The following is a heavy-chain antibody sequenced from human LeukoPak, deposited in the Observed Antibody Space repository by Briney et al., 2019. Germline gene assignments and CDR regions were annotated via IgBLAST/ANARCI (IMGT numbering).Heavy chain of an antibody. D-gene: IGHD3-9*01. CDR2: IYHSGST. CDR3: ARAPYYDILTGYSHYYMDV. CDR1: GYSISSGYY. V-gene: IGHV4-38-2*02. J-gene: IGHJ6*03. Sequence: SETLSLTCTVSGYSISSGYYWGWIRQPPGKGLEWIGSIYHSGSTYYNPSLKSRVTISVDTSKNQFSLKLSSVTAADTAVYYCARAPYYDILTGYSHYYMDVWGKGTTVTISS.